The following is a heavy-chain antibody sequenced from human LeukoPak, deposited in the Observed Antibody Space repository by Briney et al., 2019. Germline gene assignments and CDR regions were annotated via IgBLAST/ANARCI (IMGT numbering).Heavy chain of an antibody. Sequence: PSETLSLTYTVSGGSISSSSYYWGWIRQPPGKGLEWIGSIYYSGSTYYNPSLKSRVTISVDTSKNQFSLKLSSVTAADTAVYYCARPLGASGWYYVFDIWGQGTMVTVSS. D-gene: IGHD6-19*01. CDR3: ARPLGASGWYYVFDI. J-gene: IGHJ3*02. CDR2: IYYSGST. V-gene: IGHV4-39*01. CDR1: GGSISSSSYY.